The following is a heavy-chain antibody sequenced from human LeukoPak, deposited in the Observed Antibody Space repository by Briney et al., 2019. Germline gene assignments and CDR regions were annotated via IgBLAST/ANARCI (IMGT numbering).Heavy chain of an antibody. CDR3: ARVAMRYDYVWGSYRYPSYYFDY. CDR2: ISSSSSTI. V-gene: IGHV3-48*01. CDR1: GFTFSSYS. D-gene: IGHD3-16*02. J-gene: IGHJ4*02. Sequence: PGGSLRLSCAASGFTFSSYSMNWVRQAPGKGLEWVPYISSSSSTIYYADSVKGRFTISRDNAKNSLYLQMNSLRAEDTAVYYCARVAMRYDYVWGSYRYPSYYFDYWGQGTLVTVSS.